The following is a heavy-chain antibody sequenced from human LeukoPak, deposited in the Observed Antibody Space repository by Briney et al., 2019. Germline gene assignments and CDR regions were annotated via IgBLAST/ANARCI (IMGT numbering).Heavy chain of an antibody. J-gene: IGHJ4*02. CDR3: ARVPSTTPYCGGDCYSPADDY. CDR1: GGTFISYA. D-gene: IGHD2-21*02. Sequence: ASVKVSCKASGGTFISYAISWVRQAPGQGLEWMGGIIPIFGTANYAQKFQGRVTITADESTSTAYMELSSLRSEDTAVYYCARVPSTTPYCGGDCYSPADDYWGQGTLVTVSS. V-gene: IGHV1-69*13. CDR2: IIPIFGTA.